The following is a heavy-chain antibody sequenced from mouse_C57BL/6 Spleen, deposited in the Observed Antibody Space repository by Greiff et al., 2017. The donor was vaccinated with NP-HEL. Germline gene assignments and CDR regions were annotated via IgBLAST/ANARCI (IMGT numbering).Heavy chain of an antibody. J-gene: IGHJ2*01. CDR1: GYTFTSYW. Sequence: QVQLQQPGAGLVRPGSSVKLSCKASGYTFTSYWMDWVKQRPGQGLEWIGNIYPSDSETHYNQKFKDKATLTVDKSSSTAYMQLSSLTSEDSAVYYCARGLRRGGFDYWGQGTTLTVSS. CDR2: IYPSDSET. CDR3: ARGLRRGGFDY. D-gene: IGHD2-2*01. V-gene: IGHV1-61*01.